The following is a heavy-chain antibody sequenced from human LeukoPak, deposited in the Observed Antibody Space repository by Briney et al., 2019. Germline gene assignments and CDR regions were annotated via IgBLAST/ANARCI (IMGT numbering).Heavy chain of an antibody. D-gene: IGHD3-10*01. V-gene: IGHV3-30*04. J-gene: IGHJ4*02. CDR2: ISYDGSNK. CDR3: ARDGIGELLGPYDY. Sequence: PGRSLRLSCAASGFTFSSYAMHWVRQAPGKGLEWVAVISYDGSNKYYADSVKGRFTISRDNSKNTLYLQVNSLRAEDTAVYYCARDGIGELLGPYDYWGQGTLVTVSS. CDR1: GFTFSSYA.